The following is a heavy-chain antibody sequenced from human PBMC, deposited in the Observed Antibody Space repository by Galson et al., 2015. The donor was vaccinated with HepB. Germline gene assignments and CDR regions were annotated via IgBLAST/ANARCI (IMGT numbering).Heavy chain of an antibody. CDR2: ISGSGGGT. V-gene: IGHV3-23*01. CDR1: GFIFSNYG. D-gene: IGHD5-18*01. J-gene: IGHJ4*02. CDR3: AKGHSEYSYVTSPVY. Sequence: SLRLSCAASGFIFSNYGMSWVRQAPGKGLEWVSGISGSGGGTYYADSVKGRFTISRDNSKNTVYLQMNSLRAEDTAVYYCAKGHSEYSYVTSPVYWGQGTLVTVSS.